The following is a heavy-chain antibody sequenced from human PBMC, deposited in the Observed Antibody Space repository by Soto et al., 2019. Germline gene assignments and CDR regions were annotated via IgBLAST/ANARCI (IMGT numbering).Heavy chain of an antibody. CDR2: VSTSIRST. CDR1: GYSFSGYD. D-gene: IGHD3-10*01. CDR3: ARDSGAALYGEDALDI. V-gene: IGHV1-18*04. Sequence: QVQLLQSGAEVKKPGSSVKVSCTASGYSFSGYDITWVRQAPGQGLEWLGWVSTSIRSTMSAEKLQGRLTMTTDTSTTTVYMELRGLTSDDTAVYYCARDSGAALYGEDALDIWGQGTMVSVSS. J-gene: IGHJ3*02.